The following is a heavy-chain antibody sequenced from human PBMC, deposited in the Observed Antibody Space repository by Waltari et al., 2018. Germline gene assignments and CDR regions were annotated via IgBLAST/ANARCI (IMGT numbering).Heavy chain of an antibody. CDR3: AISQEMATADPYYYYYMDV. J-gene: IGHJ6*03. CDR1: GGTFSSYA. D-gene: IGHD5-12*01. CDR2: IIPIFGTT. V-gene: IGHV1-69*05. Sequence: QVQLVQSGAEVKKPGSSVKVSCKASGGTFSSYAISWVRQAPGQGLEWMGGIIPIFGTTNYAQKFQGRGTITTDESTSTADMELSSLRSEDTAVYYCAISQEMATADPYYYYYMDVWGKGTTVTVSS.